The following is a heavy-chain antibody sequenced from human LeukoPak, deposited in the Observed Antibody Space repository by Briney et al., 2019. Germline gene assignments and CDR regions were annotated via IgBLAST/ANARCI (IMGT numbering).Heavy chain of an antibody. J-gene: IGHJ2*01. CDR1: GGSISSYH. Sequence: PSETLSLTCTVSGGSISSYHWSWIRQPPGKGLEWIGYIYYSGGTNYNPSLKSRVTISLDTSKNQFSLRLSSVTAADTAVYYCAGSGYDLYWYFDLWGRGTLVTVSS. CDR3: AGSGYDLYWYFDL. V-gene: IGHV4-59*01. D-gene: IGHD5-12*01. CDR2: IYYSGGT.